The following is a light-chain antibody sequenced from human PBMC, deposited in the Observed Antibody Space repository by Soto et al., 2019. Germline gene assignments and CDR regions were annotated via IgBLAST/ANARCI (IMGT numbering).Light chain of an antibody. CDR2: EVS. J-gene: IGLJ1*01. V-gene: IGLV2-8*01. Sequence: QSVLTQPPSASGSPGQSVTISCTGTSSDVGGYKYVSWYQQHPGKAPKVMIYEVSKRRSGVPNRFSGSKSGNTASLTVSGIQAEDEADYYCSSYAGSNNYVFGTGTKVTVL. CDR3: SSYAGSNNYV. CDR1: SSDVGGYKY.